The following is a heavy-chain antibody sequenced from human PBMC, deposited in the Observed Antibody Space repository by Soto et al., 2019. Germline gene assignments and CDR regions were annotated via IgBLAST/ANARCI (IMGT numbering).Heavy chain of an antibody. CDR2: IIPIFGTA. CDR3: ARSSSGSNPAREVATMTGFDY. D-gene: IGHD5-12*01. CDR1: GGTFSSYA. V-gene: IGHV1-69*13. J-gene: IGHJ4*02. Sequence: GASVKVSCKASGGTFSSYAISWVRQAPGQGLEWMGGIIPIFGTANYAQKFQGRVTITADESTSTAYMELSSLRSEDTAVYYCARSSSGSNPAREVATMTGFDYWGQGTLVTVSS.